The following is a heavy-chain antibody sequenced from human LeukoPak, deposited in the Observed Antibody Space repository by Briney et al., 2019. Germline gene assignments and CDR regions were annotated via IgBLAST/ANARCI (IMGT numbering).Heavy chain of an antibody. CDR3: TRYYYDSSGYYQGDY. CDR2: IRSKAYGGTT. CDR1: GFIFGDYA. D-gene: IGHD3-22*01. V-gene: IGHV3-49*04. J-gene: IGHJ4*02. Sequence: GGSLRLSCTASGFIFGDYAMSWVRQAPGKGLEWVGFIRSKAYGGTTEYAASVKGRFTISRDDSKSIAYLQMNSLKTEDTAVYYCTRYYYDSSGYYQGDYWGQGTLVTVSS.